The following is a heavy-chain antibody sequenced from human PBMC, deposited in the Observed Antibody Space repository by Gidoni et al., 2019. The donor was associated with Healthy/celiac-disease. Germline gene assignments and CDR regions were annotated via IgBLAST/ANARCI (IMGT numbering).Heavy chain of an antibody. D-gene: IGHD3-22*01. CDR1: GFTFRSYA. Sequence: EVQLLVSGGGLVQPGGSLRLSCSAYGFTFRSYAMSWVRQAPGKGLESVSASGGSGGSTYYADSVKGRFTISRDNSKNTLYLQMNSLRAEDTAVYYCAKARTIVVDFDAFDIWGQGTMVTVSS. CDR3: AKARTIVVDFDAFDI. CDR2: SGGSGGST. J-gene: IGHJ3*02. V-gene: IGHV3-23*01.